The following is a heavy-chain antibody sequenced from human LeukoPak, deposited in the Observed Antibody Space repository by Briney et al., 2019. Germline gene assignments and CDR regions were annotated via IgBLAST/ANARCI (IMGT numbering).Heavy chain of an antibody. CDR2: ICYSGST. D-gene: IGHD2-2*01. V-gene: IGHV4-59*08. CDR3: ARLMRYCSSTSCYQWLDP. Sequence: SETLSLTCTVSGGSISSYYWSWIRQPPGKGLEWIGYICYSGSTNYNPSLKSRVTISVDTSKNQFSLKLSSVTAADTAVYYCARLMRYCSSTSCYQWLDPWGQGTLVTVSS. CDR1: GGSISSYY. J-gene: IGHJ5*02.